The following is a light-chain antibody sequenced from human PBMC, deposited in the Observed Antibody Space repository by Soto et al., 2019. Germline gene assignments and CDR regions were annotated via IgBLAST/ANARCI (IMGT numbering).Light chain of an antibody. V-gene: IGLV2-11*01. J-gene: IGLJ1*01. CDR1: SSDVGGYNY. CDR2: DVS. CDR3: CSYAGIYPYV. Sequence: QSVLTQPRSVSESPGQSVTISCTGTSSDVGGYNYVSWYQQHPGKAPKLMIYDVSERPSGVPDRFSGSKSGNTASLTISGLQAEDEADYYCCSYAGIYPYVFXSGTKVTVL.